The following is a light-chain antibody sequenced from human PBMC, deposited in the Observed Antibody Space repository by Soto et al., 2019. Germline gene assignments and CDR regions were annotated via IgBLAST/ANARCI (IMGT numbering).Light chain of an antibody. CDR1: QSVSSK. J-gene: IGKJ1*01. Sequence: EIAMTQSPATLSVSPGERATLSCRASQSVSSKLAWYQQKPGQAPRLLIYDASTRATGIPARFSGSGSGTEFTLTISSLQSEDFAVYYCQQCNNWPRTFGQGTKVDI. V-gene: IGKV3-15*01. CDR3: QQCNNWPRT. CDR2: DAS.